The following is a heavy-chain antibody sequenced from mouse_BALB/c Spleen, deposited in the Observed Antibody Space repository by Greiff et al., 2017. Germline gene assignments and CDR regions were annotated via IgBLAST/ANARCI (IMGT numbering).Heavy chain of an antibody. V-gene: IGHV5-9-4*01. CDR3: ARDLRGYLDG. D-gene: IGHD1-1*01. CDR1: GFTFSSYA. J-gene: IGHJ1*01. CDR2: ISSGGSYT. Sequence: EVKLMESGGGLVKPGGSLKLSCAASGFTFSSYAMSWVRQSPEKRLEWVAEISSGGSYTYYPDTVTGRFTISRDNAKNTLYLEMSSLRSEDTAMYYRARDLRGYLDGRGAGTTVTVSS.